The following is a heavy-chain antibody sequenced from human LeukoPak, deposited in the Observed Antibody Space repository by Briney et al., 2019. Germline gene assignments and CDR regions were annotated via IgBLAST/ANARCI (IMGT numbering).Heavy chain of an antibody. CDR2: INPNSGGT. D-gene: IGHD6-19*01. CDR1: GYTFTGYY. Sequence: ASVKVSCKASGYTFTGYYMHWVRQAPGQGLGWVGWINPNSGGTNYAQKFQGRVTMTRDTSISTAYMELSRLRSDDTAVYYCARGGDSSGWLNKYWGQGTLVTVSS. V-gene: IGHV1-2*02. J-gene: IGHJ4*02. CDR3: ARGGDSSGWLNKY.